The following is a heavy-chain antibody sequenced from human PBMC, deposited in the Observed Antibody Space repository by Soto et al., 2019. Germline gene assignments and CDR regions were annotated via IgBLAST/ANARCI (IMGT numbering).Heavy chain of an antibody. J-gene: IGHJ5*02. CDR2: IYTNGST. Sequence: LSLTCTVSGGSISRYSWSWIRQPAGKGLEWIGRIYTNGSTNYNPSLKRRVTRSVDTSKNQFPLKLSSVTAADTAVYYCAREGYSGSYYGEGCFDPWGQGTPVTVSS. CDR1: GGSISRYS. V-gene: IGHV4-4*07. CDR3: AREGYSGSYYGEGCFDP. D-gene: IGHD1-26*01.